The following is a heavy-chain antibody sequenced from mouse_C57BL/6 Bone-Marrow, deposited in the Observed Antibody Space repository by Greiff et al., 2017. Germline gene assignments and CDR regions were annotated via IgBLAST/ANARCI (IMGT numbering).Heavy chain of an antibody. CDR3: ARHRDYGNDVGFAY. CDR1: GFTFSDYY. D-gene: IGHD2-2*01. J-gene: IGHJ3*01. V-gene: IGHV5-12*01. CDR2: ISNGGGGT. Sequence: EVQRVESGGGLVQPGGSLKLSCAASGFTFSDYYMYWVRQTPGKRLEWVAYISNGGGGTYYPGNVKGRFPLSTDNAYNTPYLQMRSLKSEDTAMYYCARHRDYGNDVGFAYWGQGTLVTVSA.